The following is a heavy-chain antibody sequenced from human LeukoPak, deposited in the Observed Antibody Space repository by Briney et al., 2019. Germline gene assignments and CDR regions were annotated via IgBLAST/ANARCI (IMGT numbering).Heavy chain of an antibody. Sequence: SETLSLTCAVYGGSFSGYYWSWIRQPPGKGLEWIGEINHSGSTNYNPSLKSRVTISVDTSKNQFSLKLSSVTAADTAVYYCARLVFDSSGNYYNYMDVWGKGTTVTVSS. D-gene: IGHD3-22*01. CDR3: ARLVFDSSGNYYNYMDV. J-gene: IGHJ6*03. CDR2: INHSGST. V-gene: IGHV4-34*01. CDR1: GGSFSGYY.